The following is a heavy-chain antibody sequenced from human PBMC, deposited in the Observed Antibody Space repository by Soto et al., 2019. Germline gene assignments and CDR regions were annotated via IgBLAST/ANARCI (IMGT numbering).Heavy chain of an antibody. CDR3: ASLVHYDSSGYYYY. CDR2: IYYSGST. Sequence: SETLSLTCTVSGGSISSSSYYWGWIRQPPGKGLEWIGSIYYSGSTYYNPSLKSRVTISVDTSKNQFSLKLSSVTAADTAVYYCASLVHYDSSGYYYYWGQGTLVNVSS. D-gene: IGHD3-22*01. J-gene: IGHJ4*02. CDR1: GGSISSSSYY. V-gene: IGHV4-39*01.